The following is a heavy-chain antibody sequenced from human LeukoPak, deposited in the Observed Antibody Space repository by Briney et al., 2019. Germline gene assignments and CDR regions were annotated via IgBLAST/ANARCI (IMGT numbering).Heavy chain of an antibody. J-gene: IGHJ4*02. CDR2: VTGSGFTT. CDR3: AKHSNWHSGYYFHD. CDR1: GLTFRTYT. V-gene: IGHV3-23*01. D-gene: IGHD1-7*01. Sequence: PGGSLRLSCAASGLTFRTYTMSCVRQAPGKGLEWVSTVTGSGFTTYYADSVKGRFTISRDNSKSTLYLQVHSLRADDPAVYFCAKHSNWHSGYYFHDWGQGTLVTVSS.